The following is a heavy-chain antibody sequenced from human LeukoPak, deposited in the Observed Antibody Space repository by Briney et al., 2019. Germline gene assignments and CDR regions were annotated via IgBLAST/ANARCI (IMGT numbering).Heavy chain of an antibody. D-gene: IGHD5-18*01. CDR2: IYYSGST. J-gene: IGHJ4*02. CDR3: ARAPGYLFFDY. V-gene: IGHV4-38-2*02. Sequence: PSETLSLTCTVSGYSISSGYYWGWIRQPPGKGLEWIGSIYYSGSTYYNPSLKSRVTISVDTSKNQFSLKLSSVTAADTAVYYCARAPGYLFFDYWGQGTLVTVSS. CDR1: GYSISSGYY.